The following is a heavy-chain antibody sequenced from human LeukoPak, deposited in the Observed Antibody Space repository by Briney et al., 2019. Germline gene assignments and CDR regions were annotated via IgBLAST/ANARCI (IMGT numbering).Heavy chain of an antibody. Sequence: SETLSLTCTVSGGSLSSYYWSWIRQPPGKGLEWIGYIYYSGSTNYNPPLTSRVTISVDTSKNQFSLKLSSVTAADTAVYYCARGDTMVRGVIAYYYYGMDVWGKGTTVTVSS. CDR2: IYYSGST. CDR1: GGSLSSYY. V-gene: IGHV4-59*01. CDR3: ARGDTMVRGVIAYYYYGMDV. J-gene: IGHJ6*04. D-gene: IGHD3-10*01.